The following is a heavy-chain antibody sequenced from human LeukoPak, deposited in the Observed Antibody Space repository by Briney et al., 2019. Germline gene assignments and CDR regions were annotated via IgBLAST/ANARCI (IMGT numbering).Heavy chain of an antibody. J-gene: IGHJ4*02. CDR3: AKDSSGLDY. D-gene: IGHD6-19*01. Sequence: GGSLRLSCTVSGFAFSSYAMSWVRRSPGKARGGVTATSGGGGSTDYARSVKARFTISRDNSKNTLYLQMNSLRTEDTAVYYCAKDSSGLDYWGQGTLVTVSS. CDR1: GFAFSSYA. CDR2: TSGGGGST. V-gene: IGHV3-23*01.